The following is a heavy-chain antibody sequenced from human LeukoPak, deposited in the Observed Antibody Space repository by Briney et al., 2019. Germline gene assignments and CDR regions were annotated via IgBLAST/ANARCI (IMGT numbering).Heavy chain of an antibody. Sequence: SETLSLTCTVSGGSISSSSYYWGWIRQPPGKGLEWIGSIYYSGSTYYNPSLKSRVTISVDTSKNQFSLKLSSVTAADTAVYYCARPVGSSVYFDYWGQGTLVTVSS. CDR1: GGSISSSSYY. V-gene: IGHV4-39*01. J-gene: IGHJ4*02. CDR3: ARPVGSSVYFDY. D-gene: IGHD6-6*01. CDR2: IYYSGST.